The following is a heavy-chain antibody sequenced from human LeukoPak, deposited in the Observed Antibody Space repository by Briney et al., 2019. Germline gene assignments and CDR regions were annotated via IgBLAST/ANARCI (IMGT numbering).Heavy chain of an antibody. CDR2: IYYSGST. CDR1: GGSISSGGYY. D-gene: IGHD3-10*01. J-gene: IGHJ6*02. CDR3: ASVVYISGSYGMDV. Sequence: ASETLSLTCTVSGGSISSGGYYWNWIRQHPGKGLEWIGYIYYSGSTYYNPSLKSRVTISIDTSKKQFSPKLSSVTAADTAVYYCASVVYISGSYGMDVWGQGTTVTVSS. V-gene: IGHV4-31*03.